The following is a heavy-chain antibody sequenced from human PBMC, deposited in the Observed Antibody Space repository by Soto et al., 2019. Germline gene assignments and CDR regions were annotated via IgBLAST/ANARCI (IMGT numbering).Heavy chain of an antibody. CDR3: ARIVVVAATGDYYYMDV. CDR1: GGSISSYY. V-gene: IGHV4-59*01. D-gene: IGHD2-15*01. J-gene: IGHJ6*03. CDR2: IYYSGST. Sequence: SETLSLTCTVSGGSISSYYWSWIRQPPGKGLEWIGYIYYSGSTNYNPSLKGRVTISVDTSKNQFSLKLSSVTAADTAVYYCARIVVVAATGDYYYMDVWGKGTTVTVSS.